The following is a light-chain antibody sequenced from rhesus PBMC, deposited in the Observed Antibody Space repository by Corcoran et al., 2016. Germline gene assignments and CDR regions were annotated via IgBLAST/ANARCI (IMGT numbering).Light chain of an antibody. J-gene: IGKJ1*01. Sequence: EIVMTQSPATLSLSPGERATLSCRASQSVSSYLAWYQQKPGQAPRLLIYGASSRATGIPDRVSGSGSGTDFTLTISSLEPEDFAVYYCQETSNLWTFGQGTKVEIK. CDR1: QSVSSY. V-gene: IGKV3-31*02. CDR3: QETSNLWT. CDR2: GAS.